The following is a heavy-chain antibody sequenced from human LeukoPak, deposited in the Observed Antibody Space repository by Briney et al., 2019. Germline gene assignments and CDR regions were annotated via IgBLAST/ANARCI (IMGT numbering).Heavy chain of an antibody. Sequence: GGSLRLSCGASGFTFSTSSMNWVRQAPGKGLEWVSSITSSSSYIYYADSVKGRFTISRDNAKNSLYLQMNSLRAEDTAVYYCATDLIHYYGSGAKTWGQGTLVTVSS. V-gene: IGHV3-21*01. J-gene: IGHJ5*02. CDR1: GFTFSTSS. CDR3: ATDLIHYYGSGAKT. D-gene: IGHD3-10*01. CDR2: ITSSSSYI.